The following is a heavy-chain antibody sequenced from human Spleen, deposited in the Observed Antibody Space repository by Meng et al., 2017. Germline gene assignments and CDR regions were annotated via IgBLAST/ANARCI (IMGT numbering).Heavy chain of an antibody. Sequence: ASVKVSCKPSGYNFPDYYIHWVRQAPGQGLEWMGRIDPKNGDTHYAQKFQGRVTMTGDTSISTAYMYLSGLRSDDTAVYYCARDEDISAAGKLFGYYWGQGTLVTVSS. CDR3: ARDEDISAAGKLFGYY. J-gene: IGHJ4*02. CDR1: GYNFPDYY. D-gene: IGHD6-13*01. CDR2: IDPKNGDT. V-gene: IGHV1-2*06.